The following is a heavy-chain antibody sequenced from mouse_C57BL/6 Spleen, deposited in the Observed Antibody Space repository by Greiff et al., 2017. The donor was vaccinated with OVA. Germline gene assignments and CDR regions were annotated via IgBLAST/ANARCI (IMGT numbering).Heavy chain of an antibody. CDR3: ARTYDLYYYAMDY. J-gene: IGHJ4*01. CDR2: IWSGGST. V-gene: IGHV2-2*01. Sequence: QVHVKQSGPGLVQPSQSLSITCTVSGFSLTSYGVHWVRQSPGKGLEWLGVIWSGGSTDYNAAFISRLSISKDNSKSQVFFKMNSLQADDTAIYYCARTYDLYYYAMDYWGQGTSVTVSS. D-gene: IGHD2-3*01. CDR1: GFSLTSYG.